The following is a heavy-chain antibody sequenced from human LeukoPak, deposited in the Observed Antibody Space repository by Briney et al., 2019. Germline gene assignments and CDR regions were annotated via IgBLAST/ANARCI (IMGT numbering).Heavy chain of an antibody. V-gene: IGHV1-2*02. CDR1: GYTFTGYY. CDR3: ARVDGGEWYYFDY. Sequence: GASVKVSCKASGYTFTGYYMHWVRQAPGQGLEWMGWINPNNGGTNYAQTFQGRVTMTLDTSISTGYMELSRLRSDDTATYYCARVDGGEWYYFDYWGQGTLVTVSS. D-gene: IGHD2-8*02. CDR2: INPNNGGT. J-gene: IGHJ4*02.